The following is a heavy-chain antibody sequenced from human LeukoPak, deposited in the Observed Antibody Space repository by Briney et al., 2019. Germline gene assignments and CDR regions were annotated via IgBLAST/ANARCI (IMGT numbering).Heavy chain of an antibody. J-gene: IGHJ1*01. Sequence: GGSLRLSCAASGFTFSSYAMSWVRQAPGKGLEWVSAISGSGGSTYYADSVKGRFTISRDNSKNTLYLQMNSLRAEDTAVYYCAKDEDYYGSGSYYNGEYFQHWGQGTLVTVSS. CDR1: GFTFSSYA. D-gene: IGHD3-10*01. CDR3: AKDEDYYGSGSYYNGEYFQH. CDR2: ISGSGGST. V-gene: IGHV3-23*01.